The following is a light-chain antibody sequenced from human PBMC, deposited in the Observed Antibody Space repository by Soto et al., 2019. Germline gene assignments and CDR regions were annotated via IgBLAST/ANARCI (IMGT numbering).Light chain of an antibody. CDR2: GAS. CDR1: QSVSNSY. V-gene: IGKV3-20*01. Sequence: EIVLTQSPGTLAFSPGERATLSCRSSQSVSNSYLAWYQQKPGQAPRLLMYGASNRATGIPDRFSGSGSETDFTLTISRLEPEDFAVYYCQQYGTTRITFGQGTKV. J-gene: IGKJ1*01. CDR3: QQYGTTRIT.